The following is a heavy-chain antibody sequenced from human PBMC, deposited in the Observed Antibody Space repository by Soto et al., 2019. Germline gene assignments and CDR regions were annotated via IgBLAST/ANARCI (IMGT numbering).Heavy chain of an antibody. CDR2: IWYDGSNK. D-gene: IGHD6-19*01. V-gene: IGHV3-33*01. Sequence: GVSLRLSFAASGFTFSSYGMHWVRQAPGKGLEWVAVIWYDGSNKYYADSVKGRFTISRDNSKNTLYLQMNSLRAEDTAVYYCARDLDGSSSGWYSEDWFDPWGQGTLVTVSS. CDR3: ARDLDGSSSGWYSEDWFDP. J-gene: IGHJ5*02. CDR1: GFTFSSYG.